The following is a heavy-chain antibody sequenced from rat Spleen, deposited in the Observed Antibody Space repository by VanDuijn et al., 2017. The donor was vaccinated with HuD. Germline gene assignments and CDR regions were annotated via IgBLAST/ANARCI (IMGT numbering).Heavy chain of an antibody. Sequence: VQLVESGGGLVQPGRSMNVSCAASGFTFSNAAMYWVRQAPGKGLEWVARIRTKPNNYATYYADSVKGRFTISRDDSKSMVYLQMDNLKTEDTAMYYCTALTTTGWGQGVMVTVSS. CDR2: IRTKPNNYAT. CDR1: GFTFSNAA. J-gene: IGHJ2*01. V-gene: IGHV10-5*01. D-gene: IGHD1-10*01. CDR3: TALTTTG.